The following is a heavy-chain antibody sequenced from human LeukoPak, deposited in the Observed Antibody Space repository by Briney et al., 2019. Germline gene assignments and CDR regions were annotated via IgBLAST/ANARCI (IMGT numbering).Heavy chain of an antibody. CDR2: IYYSGST. J-gene: IGHJ4*02. CDR3: ARGMCSGSYLTY. Sequence: SETLSLTCTVPAGSISSYYWSWIRQPPGKGLEWIGYIYYSGSTNYNPSLKSRVTISVDTSKNQFSLKLSSVTAADTAVYYCARGMCSGSYLTYWGQGTLVTVSS. D-gene: IGHD6-19*01. CDR1: AGSISSYY. V-gene: IGHV4-59*01.